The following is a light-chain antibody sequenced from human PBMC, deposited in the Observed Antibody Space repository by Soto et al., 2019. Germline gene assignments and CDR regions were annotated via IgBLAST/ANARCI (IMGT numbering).Light chain of an antibody. V-gene: IGKV3D-15*01. CDR3: QQLNSYLSIT. CDR1: QSVSSN. CDR2: GAS. J-gene: IGKJ5*01. Sequence: EIVLTQSPATLSLSPGERATLSCRASQSVSSNLAWYQQKPGQAPRLLIYGASSRATGIPDRFSGSGSGTDFTLTISSLQPEDFATYYCQQLNSYLSITFGQGTRPEIK.